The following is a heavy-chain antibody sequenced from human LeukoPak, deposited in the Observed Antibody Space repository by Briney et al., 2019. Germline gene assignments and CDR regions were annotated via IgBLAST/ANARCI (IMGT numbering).Heavy chain of an antibody. CDR2: ISDSGSTI. CDR3: AIVSQIAAAAH. Sequence: GGSLSLSCAASGFTFRNYEMNWVRQAPGKGLEWVSYISDSGSTIYYVDSVKGRFTISRDNAKNSLYLQVNSLRAEDTAIYYCAIVSQIAAAAHWGQGTLVIVSS. V-gene: IGHV3-48*03. J-gene: IGHJ4*02. D-gene: IGHD6-13*01. CDR1: GFTFRNYE.